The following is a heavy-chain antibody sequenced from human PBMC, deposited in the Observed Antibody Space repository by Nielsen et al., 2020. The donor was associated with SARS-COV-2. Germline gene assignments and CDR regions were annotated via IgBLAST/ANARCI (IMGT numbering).Heavy chain of an antibody. CDR2: INHSGST. V-gene: IGHV4-59*08. CDR3: ARLNGDYAVGYYFDY. D-gene: IGHD4-17*01. J-gene: IGHJ4*02. Sequence: SETLSLTCTVSGGSISSYYWSWIRQPPGKGLEWIGEINHSGSTNYNPSLKSRVTISVDTSKNQFSLKLSSVTAADTAVYYCARLNGDYAVGYYFDYWGQGTLVTVSS. CDR1: GGSISSYY.